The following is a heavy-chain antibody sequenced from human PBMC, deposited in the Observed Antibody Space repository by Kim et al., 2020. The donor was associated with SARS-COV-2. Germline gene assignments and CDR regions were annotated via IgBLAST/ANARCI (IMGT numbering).Heavy chain of an antibody. Sequence: GGSLRLSCAASGFTFDDYAMHWVRQAPGKGLEWVSGISWNSGSIGYADSVKGRFTISRDNAKNSLYLQMNSLRPEDTALYYCSKDSHGMPDYGMDVSG. D-gene: IGHD2-2*01. CDR2: ISWNSGSI. J-gene: IGHJ6*02. CDR3: SKDSHGMPDYGMDV. CDR1: GFTFDDYA. V-gene: IGHV3-9*01.